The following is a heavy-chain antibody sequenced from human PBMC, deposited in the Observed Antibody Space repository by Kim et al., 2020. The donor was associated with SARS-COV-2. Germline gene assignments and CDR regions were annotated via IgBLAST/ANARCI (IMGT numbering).Heavy chain of an antibody. J-gene: IGHJ4*02. D-gene: IGHD6-19*01. CDR1: GFTFSSYG. CDR2: IWYDGSNK. Sequence: GGSLRLSCAASGFTFSSYGMHWVRQAPGKGLEWVAVIWYDGSNKYYADSVKGRFTISRDNSKNTLYLQMNSLRAEDTAVYYCARRGGSGWYPTDYWGQGTLVTVSS. CDR3: ARRGGSGWYPTDY. V-gene: IGHV3-33*01.